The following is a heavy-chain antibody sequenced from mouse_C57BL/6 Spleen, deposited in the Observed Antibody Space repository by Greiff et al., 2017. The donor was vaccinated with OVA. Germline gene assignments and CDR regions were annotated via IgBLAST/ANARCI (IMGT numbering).Heavy chain of an antibody. Sequence: QVQLKESGAELVMPGASVKLSCKASGYTFTSYWMHWVKQRPGQGLEWIGEIDPSDSYTNYNQKFKGKSTLTVDKSSSTAYMQLSSLTSEDSAVYYCARSPRYGGAMDYWGQGTSVTVSS. J-gene: IGHJ4*01. D-gene: IGHD2-10*02. V-gene: IGHV1-69*01. CDR2: IDPSDSYT. CDR3: ARSPRYGGAMDY. CDR1: GYTFTSYW.